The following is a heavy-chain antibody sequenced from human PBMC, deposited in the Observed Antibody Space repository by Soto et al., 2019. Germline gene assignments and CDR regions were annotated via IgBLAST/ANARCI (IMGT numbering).Heavy chain of an antibody. CDR1: GFAFSDSA. CDR3: ARGGPPTSNWFDP. J-gene: IGHJ5*02. Sequence: GGSLSLSCAASGFAFSDSAMHWVRQAPGKGLEWVSVIYSGGSTYYADSVKGRFTISRDNSKNTLYLQMNSLRAEDTAVYYCARGGPPTSNWFDPWGQGTLVTVSS. V-gene: IGHV3-66*01. D-gene: IGHD1-26*01. CDR2: IYSGGST.